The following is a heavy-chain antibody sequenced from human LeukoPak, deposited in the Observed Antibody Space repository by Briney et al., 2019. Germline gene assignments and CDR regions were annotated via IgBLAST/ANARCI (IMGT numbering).Heavy chain of an antibody. CDR1: GFTCYS. CDR3: ARGSGPNSYWYFDL. J-gene: IGHJ2*01. D-gene: IGHD6-19*01. V-gene: IGHV3-21*01. CDR2: IGGTSTYI. Sequence: GGSLRLSCEASGFTCYSLNWVRQAPGKGLEWISSIGGTSTYIYYADSVRGRFTVSRDNVKKSVYLQMNSLSADDTSVYYCARGSGPNSYWYFDLWGRGTLVTVSS.